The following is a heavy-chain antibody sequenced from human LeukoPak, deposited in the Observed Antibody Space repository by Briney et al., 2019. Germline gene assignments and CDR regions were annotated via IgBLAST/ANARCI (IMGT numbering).Heavy chain of an antibody. J-gene: IGHJ6*03. CDR1: GYTFTSYG. CDR2: ISAYNGNT. V-gene: IGHV1-18*01. D-gene: IGHD3-10*01. Sequence: GASVKVSCKASGYTFTSYGISWVRQAPGQGLEWMGWISAYNGNTNYAQKLQGRVTMTTDTSTSTDYMELRSLRSDDTAVYYCARDTHYYGSGPHYYYYMDVWGKGTTVTISS. CDR3: ARDTHYYGSGPHYYYYMDV.